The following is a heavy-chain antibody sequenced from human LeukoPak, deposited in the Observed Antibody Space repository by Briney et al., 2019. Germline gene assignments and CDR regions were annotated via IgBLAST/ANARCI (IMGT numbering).Heavy chain of an antibody. V-gene: IGHV3-74*01. CDR3: ARDASYDFWSGYENYFDY. Sequence: GGSLRLSCAASGFDFSSNWMHWVRHAPGQGLVWVSRIKGDGISTNYADSVKGRFTISRDNSKNTLYLQMSSLRAEDTAVYYCARDASYDFWSGYENYFDYWGQGTLVTVSS. CDR2: IKGDGIST. J-gene: IGHJ4*02. CDR1: GFDFSSNW. D-gene: IGHD3-3*01.